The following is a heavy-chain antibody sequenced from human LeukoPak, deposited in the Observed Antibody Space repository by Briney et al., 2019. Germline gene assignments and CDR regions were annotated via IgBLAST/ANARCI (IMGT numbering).Heavy chain of an antibody. CDR2: IYSTGIT. CDR1: GGSINTYY. Sequence: SETLSLTCTVSGGSINTYYWSWIRQPAGKGLEWIGRIYSTGITTYNPSLKGRVTMSVDTSKNQFSLKLSSVTAADTAVYYCARPQSGLGWFDPWGQGILVTASS. CDR3: ARPQSGLGWFDP. J-gene: IGHJ5*02. V-gene: IGHV4-4*07.